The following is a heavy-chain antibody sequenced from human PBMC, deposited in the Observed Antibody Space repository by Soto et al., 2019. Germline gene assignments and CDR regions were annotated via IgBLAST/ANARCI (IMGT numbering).Heavy chain of an antibody. J-gene: IGHJ6*01. V-gene: IGHV1-46*01. CDR1: GYTFTSYY. CDR3: ARDEVSSSWTEYGMDV. Sequence: ASVKVSCKASGYTFTSYYMHWVRQAPGQGLEWMGIINPSGGSTSYAQKFQGRVTMTRDTSTSTVYMELGSLRSEDTAVYYCARDEVSSSWTEYGMDVWGQGTTVTVSS. D-gene: IGHD6-13*01. CDR2: INPSGGST.